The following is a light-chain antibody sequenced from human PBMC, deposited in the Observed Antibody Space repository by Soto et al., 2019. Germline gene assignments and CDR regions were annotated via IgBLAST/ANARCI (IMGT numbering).Light chain of an antibody. Sequence: DIQRTQSLSSLSASVGYRVTITGRASQGIRNDLGWYQQKPGTANKSLIYAEYSLQSGVPSRFSGSGSGTDFTLTIRSLQPEEFATYYCQKLNSYQITGGKRKRLAIK. J-gene: IGKJ5*01. CDR2: AEY. V-gene: IGKV1-17*01. CDR1: QGIRND. CDR3: QKLNSYQIT.